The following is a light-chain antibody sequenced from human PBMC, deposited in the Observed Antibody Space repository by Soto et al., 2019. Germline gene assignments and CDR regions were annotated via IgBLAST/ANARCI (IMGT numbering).Light chain of an antibody. CDR3: QKYNNAPQS. CDR1: QGIGNY. J-gene: IGKJ4*01. V-gene: IGKV1-27*01. CDR2: AAS. Sequence: DIQMTQSPSSLSASVGDRVTITCRASQGIGNYLAWYQQKPGKVPKLLIYAASTLHSGVPSRFSGSGSGTDFTLTISSLQPEDVATYYCQKYNNAPQSFGGGTKVGIK.